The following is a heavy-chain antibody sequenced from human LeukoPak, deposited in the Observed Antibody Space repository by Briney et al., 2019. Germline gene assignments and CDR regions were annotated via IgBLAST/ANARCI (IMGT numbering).Heavy chain of an antibody. CDR1: AGSIRNYY. J-gene: IGHJ3*02. CDR2: VYYSGST. V-gene: IGHV4-59*01. CDR3: ARGPLGFCTTSGCSTDAFDI. Sequence: SETLSLTCTVSAGSIRNYYWSWIRQPPGQGLEWIGYVYYSGSTDYNPSLRSRVTISVDIPKKHFSLKLTSVTAADTAVYYCARGPLGFCTTSGCSTDAFDIWGQGTMVTVSS. D-gene: IGHD2-2*02.